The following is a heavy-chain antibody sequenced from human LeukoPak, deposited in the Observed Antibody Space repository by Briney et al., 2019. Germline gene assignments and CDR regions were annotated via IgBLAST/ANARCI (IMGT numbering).Heavy chain of an antibody. D-gene: IGHD4-11*01. Sequence: PGGSLRLSCAASGLTPSSSRMYCVRQAPGKGVRWVSRINSDESITTYADSVKGRFTISRDNAKNTMYLQMNSLRAEDTAVDYCARGLVPGFLDYWGQGTPVTVSS. CDR2: INSDESIT. V-gene: IGHV3-74*01. CDR1: GLTPSSSR. CDR3: ARGLVPGFLDY. J-gene: IGHJ4*02.